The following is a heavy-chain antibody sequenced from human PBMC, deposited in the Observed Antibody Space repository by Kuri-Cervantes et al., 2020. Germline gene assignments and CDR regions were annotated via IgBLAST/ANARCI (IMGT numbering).Heavy chain of an antibody. CDR3: ARRSKDTVMVTFDDY. D-gene: IGHD5-18*01. CDR1: GGSFSGYY. Sequence: SETLSLTCAVYGGSFSGYYWSWIRQPPGKGLEWIGEINHSGSTNYNPSLKSWVTISVDTSKNQFSLKLSSVTAADTAVYYCARRSKDTVMVTFDDYWGQGTLVTVSS. V-gene: IGHV4-34*01. CDR2: INHSGST. J-gene: IGHJ4*02.